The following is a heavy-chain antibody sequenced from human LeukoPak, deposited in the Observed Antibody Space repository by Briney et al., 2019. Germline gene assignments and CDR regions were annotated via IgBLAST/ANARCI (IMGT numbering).Heavy chain of an antibody. CDR1: GASITSHPW. Sequence: SETLSLTCAVSGASITSHPWNWVRQPPGKGLEWIGEMYNSGTSTFKPSLRSRVIMFFDESKNHFSLKLNSVTAADTAVYYCARGGNWDLDYWGQGVLVIVSS. CDR3: ARGGNWDLDY. V-gene: IGHV4-4*02. D-gene: IGHD7-27*01. J-gene: IGHJ4*02. CDR2: MYNSGTS.